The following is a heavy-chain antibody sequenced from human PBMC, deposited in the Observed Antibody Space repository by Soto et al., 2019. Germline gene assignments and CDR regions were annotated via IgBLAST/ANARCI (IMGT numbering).Heavy chain of an antibody. CDR3: ARPYYYDSTGLMRGYYFDY. J-gene: IGHJ4*02. CDR1: GFTFSSYG. V-gene: IGHV3-33*01. Sequence: GGSLRLSCAASGFTFSSYGMHWVRQAPGKGLEWVAVIWYDGSNKYHADSVKGRFTISRDNSKNTLYLQMNSLRAEDTAVYYCARPYYYDSTGLMRGYYFDYWGQGTLVTVSS. CDR2: IWYDGSNK. D-gene: IGHD3-22*01.